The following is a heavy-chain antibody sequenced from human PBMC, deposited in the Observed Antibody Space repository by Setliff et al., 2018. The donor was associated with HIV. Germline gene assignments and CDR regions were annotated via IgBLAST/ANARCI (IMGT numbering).Heavy chain of an antibody. D-gene: IGHD3-16*01. CDR3: ARYRGHFDY. CDR2: IYTSGST. Sequence: PSETLSLTCTVSGGSISSGSYYWSWIRQPAGKGLEWIGRIYTSGSTYYNPSLKSRVTISVDTSKNQFSLKLTSVTAADTAVYFCARYRGHFDYWGQGTLVTVSS. CDR1: GGSISSGSYY. J-gene: IGHJ4*02. V-gene: IGHV4-61*02.